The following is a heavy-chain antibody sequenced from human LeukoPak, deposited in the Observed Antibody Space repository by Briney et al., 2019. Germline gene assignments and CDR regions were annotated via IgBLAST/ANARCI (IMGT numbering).Heavy chain of an antibody. CDR3: VRQRGLGYFGY. V-gene: IGHV1-2*06. CDR2: LNPNSGNT. Sequence: ASVKVSCKASGYTFTGHYIHWVRQAPGQGLEWMGRLNPNSGNTEYTQKFLGRVTMTRDTSISTAYMELSGLTSDDTAIYYCVRQRGLGYFGYWGQGVLVTVSS. J-gene: IGHJ4*02. D-gene: IGHD2-15*01. CDR1: GYTFTGHY.